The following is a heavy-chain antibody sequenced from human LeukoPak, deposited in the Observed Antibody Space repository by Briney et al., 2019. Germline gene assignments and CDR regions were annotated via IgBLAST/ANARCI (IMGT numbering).Heavy chain of an antibody. CDR1: GYSFTSYW. J-gene: IGHJ5*02. CDR3: ARHSTNYGSGSYSTGGRWFDP. D-gene: IGHD3-10*01. V-gene: IGHV5-10-1*01. CDR2: IDPSDSYT. Sequence: GESLKISCKGSGYSFTSYWISWVRQMPGKGLEWMGRIDPSDSYTNYSPSLQGHVTISADKSISTAYLQWSSLKASDTAMYYCARHSTNYGSGSYSTGGRWFDPWGQGTLVTVSS.